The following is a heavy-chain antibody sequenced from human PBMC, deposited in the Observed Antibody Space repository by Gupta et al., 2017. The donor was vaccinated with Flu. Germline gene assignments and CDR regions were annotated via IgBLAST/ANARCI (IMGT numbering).Heavy chain of an antibody. V-gene: IGHV3-7*01. CDR3: ARDLTATGVMDV. D-gene: IGHD3-9*01. J-gene: IGHJ6*02. CDR1: GLSFSGHW. Sequence: EVQLVESGGGLVPPGASLRLSCRGSGLSFSGHWVHWVRQAPGQGLGWVADVRQDGGQTYYVDSVKGRFTISRDNAKKSVYLQMNSLRVEDTAIYFCARDLTATGVMDVWGQGTTVTVSS. CDR2: VRQDGGQT.